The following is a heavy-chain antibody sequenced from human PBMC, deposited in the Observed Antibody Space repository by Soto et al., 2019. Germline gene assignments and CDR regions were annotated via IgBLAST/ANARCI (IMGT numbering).Heavy chain of an antibody. Sequence: LQTLSHPSTVSDGTISSLYWRRIRKTPGKGLDWIGYIYYSGSTNYNPSLKSRVTISVDTSKNQFSLKLSSVTAADTAVYYCARDSSGWYSDSSSIDYWGQGTLVTVSS. D-gene: IGHD6-19*01. CDR3: ARDSSGWYSDSSSIDY. CDR1: DGTISSLY. V-gene: IGHV4-59*11. CDR2: IYYSGST. J-gene: IGHJ4*02.